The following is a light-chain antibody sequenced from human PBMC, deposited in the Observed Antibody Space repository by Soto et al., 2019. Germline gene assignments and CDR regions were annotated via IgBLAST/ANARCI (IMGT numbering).Light chain of an antibody. CDR3: AVWGDSLNGPGV. Sequence: QSVLTQPPSASGPPGQRVTISCSGSSSTIGSNTVDWYQQLPGTAPKLLIYSHDQRPLGVPDRFSASSSRASASLAISGLQHGDEGIYYCAVWGDSLNGPGVFGGGTKLTVL. V-gene: IGLV1-44*01. CDR2: SHD. CDR1: SSTIGSNT. J-gene: IGLJ3*02.